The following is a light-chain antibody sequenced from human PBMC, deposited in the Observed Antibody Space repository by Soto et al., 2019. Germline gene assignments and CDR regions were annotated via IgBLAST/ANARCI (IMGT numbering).Light chain of an antibody. CDR3: QHYGESPWT. Sequence: EIVLTQSPGPLSLSPGERATLSCRASQSVTNSFLAWYQQKPGQSPRLLIYGASRRATGIPDRFSGSGSGPDFTLTISRLEPEDFAVYFCQHYGESPWTFGQGTNVDIK. CDR1: QSVTNSF. V-gene: IGKV3-20*01. CDR2: GAS. J-gene: IGKJ1*01.